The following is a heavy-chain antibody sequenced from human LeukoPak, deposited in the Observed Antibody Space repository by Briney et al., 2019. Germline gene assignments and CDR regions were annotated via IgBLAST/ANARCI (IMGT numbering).Heavy chain of an antibody. J-gene: IGHJ5*01. D-gene: IGHD1-26*01. V-gene: IGHV4-34*01. CDR3: ARSPSGSSSRWFDS. CDR2: INHSGST. Sequence: SETLSLTCAVYGGSFSGYYWSWIRQPPGKGLEWIGEINHSGSTNYNPSLKSRVTISVDTSKNQFSLNLSSVTAADTAVYFCARSPSGSSSRWFDSWGQGTLVTVSS. CDR1: GGSFSGYY.